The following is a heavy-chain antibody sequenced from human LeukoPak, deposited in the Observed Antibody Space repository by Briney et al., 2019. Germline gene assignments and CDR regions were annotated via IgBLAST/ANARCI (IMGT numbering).Heavy chain of an antibody. CDR2: IYYSGST. CDR1: GGSISSYY. Sequence: PSETLSLTCTVSGGSISSYYWSWIRQPPGKGLEWIGYIYYSGSTNYNPSLKSRVTISVDTLKNQFSLKLSSVIAADTAVYYCARDRSIAARPDTWYFDLWGRGTLVTVSS. J-gene: IGHJ2*01. D-gene: IGHD6-6*01. V-gene: IGHV4-59*01. CDR3: ARDRSIAARPDTWYFDL.